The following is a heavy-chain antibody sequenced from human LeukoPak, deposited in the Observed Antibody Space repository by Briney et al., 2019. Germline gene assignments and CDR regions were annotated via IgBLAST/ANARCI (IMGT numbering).Heavy chain of an antibody. D-gene: IGHD2-2*01. CDR1: GFTFSSYG. V-gene: IGHV3-33*01. Sequence: GGSLRLSCAASGFTFSSYGMHWVRQAPGKGLEWVAVIWYDGSNKYYADSVKGRFTIPRDNSKNTLYLQMNSLRAEDTAVYYCARGGDIVVVPAASDPYYFDYWGQGTLVTVSS. CDR2: IWYDGSNK. J-gene: IGHJ4*02. CDR3: ARGGDIVVVPAASDPYYFDY.